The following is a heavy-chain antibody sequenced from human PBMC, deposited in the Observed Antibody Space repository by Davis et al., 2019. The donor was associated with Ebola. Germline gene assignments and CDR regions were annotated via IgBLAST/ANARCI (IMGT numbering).Heavy chain of an antibody. CDR2: ISATEVHT. CDR1: GFTFSHYD. CDR3: AKDISPHIGVIVTQVDY. D-gene: IGHD3-10*01. V-gene: IGHV3-23*01. Sequence: GESLKISCAASGFTFSHYDMSWVRQVPGKGLEWVSTISATEVHTYYSDSVKGRFTISRDNSKDTLYLQMNSLRAEDTATYYCAKDISPHIGVIVTQVDYWGQGALVTVSP. J-gene: IGHJ4*02.